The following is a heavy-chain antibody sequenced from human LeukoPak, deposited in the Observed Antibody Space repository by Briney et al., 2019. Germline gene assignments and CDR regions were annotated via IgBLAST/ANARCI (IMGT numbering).Heavy chain of an antibody. CDR1: GYSFTSYW. V-gene: IGHV5-10-1*01. J-gene: IGHJ4*02. CDR3: ARRGGSYRAFDY. Sequence: GESLRISFKGSGYSFTSYWISWVRQMPGEGLEWMGRIDPSDSYTNYSPSFQGHVTISADKSISTAYLQWSSLKASDTAIYYCARRGGSYRAFDYWGQGTLVTVSS. D-gene: IGHD1-26*01. CDR2: IDPSDSYT.